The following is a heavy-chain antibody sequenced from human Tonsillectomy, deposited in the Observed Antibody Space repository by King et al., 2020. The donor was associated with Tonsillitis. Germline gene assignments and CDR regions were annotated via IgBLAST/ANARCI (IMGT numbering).Heavy chain of an antibody. V-gene: IGHV4-34*01. D-gene: IGHD6-13*01. Sequence: VQLQQWGAGLLKPSETLSLTCAVYGGSFTDYYWSWIRQPPGKGLEWIGEINHSGSTNYNPSLKGRVTLSVDTSKNQFSLKLGSVSAADTAVYYCARVVREAAGTIYFTDHWGQGTLVTVSS. J-gene: IGHJ4*02. CDR1: GGSFTDYY. CDR3: ARVVREAAGTIYFTDH. CDR2: INHSGST.